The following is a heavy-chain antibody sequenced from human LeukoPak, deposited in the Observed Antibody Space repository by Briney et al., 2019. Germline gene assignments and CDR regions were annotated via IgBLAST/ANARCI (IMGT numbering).Heavy chain of an antibody. CDR1: GFTFSTYG. V-gene: IGHV3-30*02. CDR2: TRYDGSTN. Sequence: PGGSLRLSCAASGFTFSTYGMHWVRQAPGKGREGVAFTRYDGSTNFYTDSVKGRFTISRDNSKNTLYLQMSSLRAEDTAVYYCAKDGPRIGGITARYFDYWGQGTLVTVSS. CDR3: AKDGPRIGGITARYFDY. D-gene: IGHD1-7*01. J-gene: IGHJ4*02.